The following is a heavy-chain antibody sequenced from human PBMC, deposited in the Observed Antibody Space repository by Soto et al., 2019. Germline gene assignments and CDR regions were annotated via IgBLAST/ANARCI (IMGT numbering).Heavy chain of an antibody. CDR1: GYSISSSNW. CDR2: IYYSGST. J-gene: IGHJ2*01. D-gene: IGHD6-19*01. Sequence: QVQLQESGPGLVKPSDTLSLTCAVSGYSISSSNWWGWIRQPPGKGLEWIGYIYYSGSTYYNPSLKSRVTMSVDTSKNQFSMKLSSVTAVDTAVYYCARNRLGHSSGWYWYFDLWGRGTLVTVSS. CDR3: ARNRLGHSSGWYWYFDL. V-gene: IGHV4-28*01.